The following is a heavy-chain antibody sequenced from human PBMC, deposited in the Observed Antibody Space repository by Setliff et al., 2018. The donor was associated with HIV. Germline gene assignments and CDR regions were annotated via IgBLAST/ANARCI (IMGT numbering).Heavy chain of an antibody. CDR3: ARHRVDTSMLVVKDPGAFDL. CDR1: GYSFGDYW. J-gene: IGHJ3*01. D-gene: IGHD3-22*01. Sequence: GESLKISCRGFGYSFGDYWIGWVRQKPGKGLKWMGIIFPADSDTRVNPSFQGQVTISADKSTYAAFLQWTSLKASDTGIYYCARHRVDTSMLVVKDPGAFDLWGQGTLVNVAA. V-gene: IGHV5-51*01. CDR2: IFPADSDT.